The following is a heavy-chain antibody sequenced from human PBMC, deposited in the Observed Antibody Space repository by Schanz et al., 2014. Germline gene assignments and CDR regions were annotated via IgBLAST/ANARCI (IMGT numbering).Heavy chain of an antibody. CDR2: ISRSSSTI. CDR3: AKESEIVVVVGTSMSGDFHH. CDR1: AFIFRSYS. J-gene: IGHJ1*01. V-gene: IGHV3-48*01. D-gene: IGHD2-15*01. Sequence: EVQLVESGGGLVQPGGSLRLSCAASAFIFRSYSMHWVRQAPGKGLEWVSYISRSSSTIYYADSVRGRFTISRDNAKNSLYLQMNNLRAEDTAVYFCAKESEIVVVVGTSMSGDFHHWGQGTLVTVSS.